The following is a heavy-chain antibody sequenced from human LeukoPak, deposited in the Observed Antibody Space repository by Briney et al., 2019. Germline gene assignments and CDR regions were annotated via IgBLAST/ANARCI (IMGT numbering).Heavy chain of an antibody. Sequence: GGSLRLSCAASGFTFSSYAMSWVRQAPGKGLEWVSAISGSGGSTYYADSVKGRFTISRDNSKNTLYLQMNSLRAEDTAVYYCAKDPRVPAANYYFDYWGQGTLVTVCS. CDR1: GFTFSSYA. V-gene: IGHV3-23*01. D-gene: IGHD2-2*01. CDR3: AKDPRVPAANYYFDY. CDR2: ISGSGGST. J-gene: IGHJ4*02.